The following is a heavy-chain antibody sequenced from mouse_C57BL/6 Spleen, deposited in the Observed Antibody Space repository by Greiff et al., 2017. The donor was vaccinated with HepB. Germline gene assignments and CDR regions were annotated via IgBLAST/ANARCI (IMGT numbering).Heavy chain of an antibody. CDR1: GFTFSSYT. V-gene: IGHV5-9*01. D-gene: IGHD2-3*01. J-gene: IGHJ4*01. CDR2: ISGGGGNT. CDR3: ARHPRDGYYYAMDY. Sequence: EVKLVESGGGLVKPGGSLKLSCAASGFTFSSYTMSWVRQTPEKRLEWVATISGGGGNTYYPDSVKGRFTISRDNAKNTLYLQMSSLRSEDTALYYCARHPRDGYYYAMDYWGQGTSVTVSS.